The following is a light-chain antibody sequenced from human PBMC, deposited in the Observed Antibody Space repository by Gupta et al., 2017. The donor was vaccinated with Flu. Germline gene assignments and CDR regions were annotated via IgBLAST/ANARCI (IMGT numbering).Light chain of an antibody. CDR2: KAS. J-gene: IGKJ1*01. CDR1: QSISTW. V-gene: IGKV1-5*03. Sequence: IACRASQSISTWLAWYQQKPGKAPKLLIYKASSLESGVPSRFSGSGSGTECALTISSLQPDDFATYYCQQYNGYSRTSDQGTQIEVQ. CDR3: QQYNGYSRT.